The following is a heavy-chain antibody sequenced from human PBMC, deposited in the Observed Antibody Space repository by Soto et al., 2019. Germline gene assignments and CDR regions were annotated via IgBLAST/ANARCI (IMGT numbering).Heavy chain of an antibody. V-gene: IGHV3-23*01. Sequence: PGGSLRLSCVASGFTFSSYAMSWVRQVPGKGLEWVSSISGRGDSTDHADPVKGRFTISRDNSKSTLCLQMNNLKVEDTAVSCCAIFPVYYSTYNSGSRYLDYWGQGTLVTVSS. CDR1: GFTFSSYA. CDR3: AIFPVYYSTYNSGSRYLDY. D-gene: IGHD3-10*01. CDR2: ISGRGDST. J-gene: IGHJ4*02.